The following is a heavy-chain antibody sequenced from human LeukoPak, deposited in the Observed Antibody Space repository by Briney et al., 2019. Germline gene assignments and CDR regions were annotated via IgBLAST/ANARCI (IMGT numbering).Heavy chain of an antibody. CDR2: IYYSGST. D-gene: IGHD3-22*01. CDR3: ARPEGGSGYYKDAFDI. J-gene: IGHJ4*02. V-gene: IGHV4-59*12. CDR1: GGSISSYY. Sequence: PSETLSLTCTVSGGSISSYYWSWIRQPPGKGLEWIGYIYYSGSTNYNPSLKSRVTISVDTSKNQFSLKLSSVTAADTAVYYCARPEGGSGYYKDAFDIWGQGTLVTVSS.